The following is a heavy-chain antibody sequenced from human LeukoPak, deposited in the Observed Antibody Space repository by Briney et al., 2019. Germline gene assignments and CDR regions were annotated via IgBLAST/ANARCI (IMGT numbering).Heavy chain of an antibody. CDR2: IYYSGST. J-gene: IGHJ1*01. Sequence: PSETLSVTCTISGDSISSSSYYWDWIRQCPGKGLEWIGTIYYSGSTYYNASLKSRLFISIDTSNNQFPLRLSFVTAADTAVYYCARRRYYDSTGYLDWGQGTLITVSS. CDR1: GDSISSSSYY. CDR3: ARRRYYDSTGYLD. D-gene: IGHD3-22*01. V-gene: IGHV4-39*01.